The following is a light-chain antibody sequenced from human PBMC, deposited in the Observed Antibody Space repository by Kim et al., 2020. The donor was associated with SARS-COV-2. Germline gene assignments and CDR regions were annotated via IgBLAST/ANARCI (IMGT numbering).Light chain of an antibody. Sequence: SSELTQDPAVSVALGQTVRITCQGDSLRSYYASWYQQKPGQAPVLVIYGKNNRPSGIPDRFSGSSSGNTASLTITGAQAEDEADYYCNSRDSSGTQVCGG. CDR1: SLRSYY. CDR3: NSRDSSGTQV. V-gene: IGLV3-19*01. CDR2: GKN. J-gene: IGLJ2*01.